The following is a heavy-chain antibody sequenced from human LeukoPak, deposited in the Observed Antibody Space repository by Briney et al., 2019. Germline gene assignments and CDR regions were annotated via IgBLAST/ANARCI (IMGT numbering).Heavy chain of an antibody. D-gene: IGHD1-14*01. J-gene: IGHJ4*02. CDR3: ARHALGTEN. V-gene: IGHV4-59*08. Sequence: PSETLSLTCTVSGGSISNYYGSWIRQPPGKGLEWIGYIYDSGCTDYNPSLRSRVTMSVDTSKNQFSLKLTSVTAADTAVYYCARHALGTENWGQGTLVTVSS. CDR2: IYDSGCT. CDR1: GGSISNYY.